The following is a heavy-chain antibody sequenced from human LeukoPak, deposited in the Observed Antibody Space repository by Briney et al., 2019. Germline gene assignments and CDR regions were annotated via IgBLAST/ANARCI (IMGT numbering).Heavy chain of an antibody. CDR1: GYTLTELS. CDR3: ATAKTYYYDSSGYYYFDY. CDR2: FDPEDGET. D-gene: IGHD3-22*01. J-gene: IGHJ4*02. Sequence: ASVKVSCKVSGYTLTELSMHWVRQAPGKGLEWMRGFDPEDGETIYAQKFQGRVTMTEDTSTDTAYMELSSLRSEDTAVYYCATAKTYYYDSSGYYYFDYWGQGTLVTVSS. V-gene: IGHV1-24*01.